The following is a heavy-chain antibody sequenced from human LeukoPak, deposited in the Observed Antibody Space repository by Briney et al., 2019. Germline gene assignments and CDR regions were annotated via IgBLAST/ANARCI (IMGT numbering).Heavy chain of an antibody. D-gene: IGHD5-18*01. J-gene: IGHJ4*02. CDR2: ISSSGSTI. V-gene: IGHV3-48*03. CDR3: ARRGYSYGHFDY. CDR1: GFTFSSYE. Sequence: GGPLRLSCAASGFTFSSYEMNWVRQAPGKGLEWVSYISSSGSTIYYADSVKGRFTISRDSAKNSLYLQMNSLRAEDTAVYYCARRGYSYGHFDYWGQGTLVTVSS.